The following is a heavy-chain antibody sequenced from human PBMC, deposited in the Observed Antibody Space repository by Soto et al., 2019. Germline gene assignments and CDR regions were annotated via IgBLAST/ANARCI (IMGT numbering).Heavy chain of an antibody. Sequence: PGGSLRLSCAASGFTFSSYGMHWVRQAPGKGLEWVAVISYDGSNKYYADSVKGRFTISRDNSKNTLYLQMNSLRAEDTAVYYCAKDYCSSTSCPNHYYYYYGMDVWGQGTTVTVSS. CDR2: ISYDGSNK. CDR1: GFTFSSYG. V-gene: IGHV3-30*18. J-gene: IGHJ6*02. CDR3: AKDYCSSTSCPNHYYYYYGMDV. D-gene: IGHD2-2*01.